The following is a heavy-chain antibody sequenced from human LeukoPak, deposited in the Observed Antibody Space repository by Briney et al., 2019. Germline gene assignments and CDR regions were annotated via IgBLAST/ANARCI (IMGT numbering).Heavy chain of an antibody. V-gene: IGHV1-2*02. CDR1: GYTFTDYY. CDR2: INPNSGGT. J-gene: IGHJ6*02. D-gene: IGHD4-17*01. CDR3: ARTMTSETTFGMDV. Sequence: VASVKVSCKTSGYTFTDYYMHWVRQAPGQGLEWMGWINPNSGGTNYAEKFQGRVTMTRDTSISTAYMELSRLKSDDTAVYYCARTMTSETTFGMDVWGQGTTVTVSS.